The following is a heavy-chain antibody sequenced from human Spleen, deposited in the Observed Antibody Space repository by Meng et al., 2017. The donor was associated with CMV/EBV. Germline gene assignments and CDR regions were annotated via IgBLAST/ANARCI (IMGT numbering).Heavy chain of an antibody. Sequence: GESLKISCAASGFTFSGYWMHWVRQPPGTGLVWVSRINSDGSSTSYADSVKGRFTISRDNAKNTLYLQMNSLRAEDTAVYYCARDQEDVWSGYYNFDYWGQGTLVTVSS. CDR2: INSDGSST. J-gene: IGHJ4*02. D-gene: IGHD3-3*01. V-gene: IGHV3-74*01. CDR3: ARDQEDVWSGYYNFDY. CDR1: GFTFSGYW.